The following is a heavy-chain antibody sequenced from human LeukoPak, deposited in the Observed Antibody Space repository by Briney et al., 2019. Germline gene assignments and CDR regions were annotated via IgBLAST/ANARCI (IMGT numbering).Heavy chain of an antibody. CDR1: GYTFTCYY. CDR2: INPNSGGT. CDR3: ARSFIAAAGTIVY. Sequence: ASVKVSCKASGYTFTCYYMHWVRQAPGQGLEWMGWINPNSGGTNYAQKFQGRVTMTRDTSISTAYMELSRLRSVDTAVYYCARSFIAAAGTIVYWGQGTLVTVSS. V-gene: IGHV1-2*02. D-gene: IGHD6-13*01. J-gene: IGHJ4*02.